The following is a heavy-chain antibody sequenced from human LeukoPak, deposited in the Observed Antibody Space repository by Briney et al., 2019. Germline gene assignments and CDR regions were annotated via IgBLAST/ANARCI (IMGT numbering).Heavy chain of an antibody. J-gene: IGHJ4*02. CDR1: GFTFSSYA. Sequence: GGSLRLSCAASGFTFSSYAMHWVRQAPGKGLEWVAVISYDGSNKYYADSVKGRFTISRDNSKNTLYLQMNSLRAEDTAVYYCAKEKDSSGYYYVDYWGQGTLVTVSS. V-gene: IGHV3-30*04. CDR2: ISYDGSNK. D-gene: IGHD3-22*01. CDR3: AKEKDSSGYYYVDY.